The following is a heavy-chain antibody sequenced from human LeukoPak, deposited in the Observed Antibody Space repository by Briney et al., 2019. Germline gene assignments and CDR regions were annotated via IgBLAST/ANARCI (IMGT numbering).Heavy chain of an antibody. Sequence: PGGSLRLSCAASGFTFSSYAMSWVRQAPGKGLEWVSAISGSGGSTYYADSVKGQFTISRDNSKNTLYLQMNSLRAEDTAVYYCAKNSHYYGSGSYYVYWGQGTLVTVSS. CDR2: ISGSGGST. CDR3: AKNSHYYGSGSYYVY. CDR1: GFTFSSYA. D-gene: IGHD3-10*01. V-gene: IGHV3-23*01. J-gene: IGHJ4*02.